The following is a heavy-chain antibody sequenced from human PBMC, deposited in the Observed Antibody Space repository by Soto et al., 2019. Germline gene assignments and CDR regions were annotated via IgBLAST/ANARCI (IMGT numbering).Heavy chain of an antibody. J-gene: IGHJ6*02. CDR2: VYWDDDK. Sequence: QITLKESGPPLVKPTQTLTLTCTFSGFALTYIREGVGCIRQPQGKALEWLALVYWDDDKRYNPSHRSRLTITTDTSKKQVVLTMPKMDPVDTATYYCVQSRCGGDCLSFYSSHAYYGLDVWVQGTTVTVSS. D-gene: IGHD2-21*02. CDR3: VQSRCGGDCLSFYSSHAYYGLDV. V-gene: IGHV2-5*02. CDR1: GFALTYIREG.